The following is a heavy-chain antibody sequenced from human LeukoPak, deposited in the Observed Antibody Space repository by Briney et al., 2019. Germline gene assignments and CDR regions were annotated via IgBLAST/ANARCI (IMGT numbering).Heavy chain of an antibody. CDR1: GGSITSYY. CDR2: FYTSGST. V-gene: IGHV4-4*07. CDR3: ARDPATMTTYFDS. J-gene: IGHJ4*02. Sequence: PSETLSLTCTISGGSITSYYWNWIRQPAGKGLEWIGRFYTSGSTNYSPSLNSRVTMSVDTSKNQFSLKLSSVTGADTAVYYCARDPATMTTYFDSWGQGTLVTVSS. D-gene: IGHD3-22*01.